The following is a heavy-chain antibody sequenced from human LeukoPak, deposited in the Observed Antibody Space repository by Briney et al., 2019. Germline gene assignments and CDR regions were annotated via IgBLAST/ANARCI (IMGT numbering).Heavy chain of an antibody. CDR3: ARDSVAGTNDY. D-gene: IGHD6-19*01. CDR2: INTKTGNP. J-gene: IGHJ4*02. V-gene: IGHV7-4-1*02. CDR1: GYTFTRSG. Sequence: GASVKVSCKAFGYTFTRSGMNWVRQAPGQGLEWMGWINTKTGNPTYAQGFTGRFVFSLGTSVSTAYLQISSLKAEDTAVYYCARDSVAGTNDYWGQGTLVTVSS.